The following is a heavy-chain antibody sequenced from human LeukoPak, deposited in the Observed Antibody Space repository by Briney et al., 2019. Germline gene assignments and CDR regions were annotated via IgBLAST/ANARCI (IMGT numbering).Heavy chain of an antibody. V-gene: IGHV1-2*06. CDR3: AREKYSSGWYYFDY. J-gene: IGHJ4*02. D-gene: IGHD6-19*01. Sequence: ASVKVSCKASGYTFTGYYMHWVRQAPGQGLEWMGRINPNSGGTNYAQKCQGRVTTTRDTSISTAYMELSRLRSDDTAVYYCAREKYSSGWYYFDYWGQGTLVTVSS. CDR1: GYTFTGYY. CDR2: INPNSGGT.